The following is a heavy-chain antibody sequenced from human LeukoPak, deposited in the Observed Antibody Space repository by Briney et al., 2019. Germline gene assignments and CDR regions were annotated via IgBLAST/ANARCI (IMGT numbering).Heavy chain of an antibody. D-gene: IGHD5-18*01. V-gene: IGHV3-23*01. CDR3: AKQPLRSGYSYGYY. Sequence: GGSLRLSCAASGFIISNYWMHWVRQAPGKGLEWVSAISGSGGSTYYADSVKGRFTISRDKSKNTLYLQMNSLRAEDTAVYYCAKQPLRSGYSYGYYWGQGTLVTVSS. CDR1: GFIISNYW. CDR2: ISGSGGST. J-gene: IGHJ4*02.